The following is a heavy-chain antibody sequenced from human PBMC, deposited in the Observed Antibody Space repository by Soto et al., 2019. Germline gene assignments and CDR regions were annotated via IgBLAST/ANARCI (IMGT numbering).Heavy chain of an antibody. D-gene: IGHD3-10*01. CDR3: ARTKYGSGSYYRNFDY. CDR2: IYYSGST. Sequence: SETLSLTCTVSGGSISSYYWSWIRQPPGKGLEWIGYIYYSGSTNYNPSLKSRVTISVDTSKNQFSLKLSSVTAADTAVYYCARTKYGSGSYYRNFDYWGQGTLVTVSS. V-gene: IGHV4-59*01. CDR1: GGSISSYY. J-gene: IGHJ4*02.